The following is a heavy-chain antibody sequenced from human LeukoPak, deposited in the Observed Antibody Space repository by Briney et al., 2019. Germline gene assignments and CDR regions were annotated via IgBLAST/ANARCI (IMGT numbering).Heavy chain of an antibody. CDR2: MNPKSGDR. J-gene: IGHJ6*02. Sequence: GASVKVSRKASGDIFTTYDVHWVRQASGQGLEWMGWMNPKSGDRGYAQKFQDRVAMTMNNSIRTAYMELRGLQPEDTAVYYCASGWYYHYFGTDVWGQGTTVIVSS. V-gene: IGHV1-8*01. CDR1: GDIFTTYD. D-gene: IGHD2-15*01. CDR3: ASGWYYHYFGTDV.